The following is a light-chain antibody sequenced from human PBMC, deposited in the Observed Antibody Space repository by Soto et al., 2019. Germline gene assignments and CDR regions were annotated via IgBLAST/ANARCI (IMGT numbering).Light chain of an antibody. V-gene: IGLV1-47*01. CDR1: SSNIGSNY. CDR2: RNN. CDR3: AAWDDSLV. Sequence: QAVVTQPPSASGTPGLRVTISCSGSSSNIGSNYVYWYQQLPGTAPKLLIYRNNQRPSGVPDRFSGSKSGTSASLAISGLRSEDEADYYCAAWDDSLVFGGGTKLTVL. J-gene: IGLJ2*01.